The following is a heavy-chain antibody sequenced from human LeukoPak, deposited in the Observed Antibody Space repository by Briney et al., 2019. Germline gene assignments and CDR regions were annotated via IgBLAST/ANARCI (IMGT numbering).Heavy chain of an antibody. CDR1: GGSFSGYY. D-gene: IGHD2-21*02. V-gene: IGHV4-34*01. CDR3: ARDLGLCGGDCDFDAFDI. CDR2: INHSGST. J-gene: IGHJ3*02. Sequence: SSETLSLTCAVYGGSFSGYYWSWIRQPPGKGLEWIGEINHSGSTNYNPSLKSRVTISVDTSKNQFSLKLSSVTAADTAVYYCARDLGLCGGDCDFDAFDIWGQGTMVTVSS.